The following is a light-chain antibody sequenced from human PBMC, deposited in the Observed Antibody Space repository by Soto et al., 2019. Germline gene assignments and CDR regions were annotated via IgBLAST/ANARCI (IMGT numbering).Light chain of an antibody. J-gene: IGKJ5*01. CDR2: DAS. Sequence: DIQMTQSPSTLSASLFARVSIXIRASQNFRNWLAWYQQKPGKAPNPLIYDASSLKSGVPARFSGSGSGTEFTLTISSLQPDDFATYYCQQYNTYSTFGQGTRLEIK. CDR3: QQYNTYST. V-gene: IGKV1-5*01. CDR1: QNFRNW.